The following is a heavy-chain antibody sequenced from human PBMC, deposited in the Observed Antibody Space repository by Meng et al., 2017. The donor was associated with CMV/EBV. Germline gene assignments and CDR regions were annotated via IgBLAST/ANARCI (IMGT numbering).Heavy chain of an antibody. CDR3: AKQLHCSSTSCRDY. J-gene: IGHJ4*02. D-gene: IGHD2-2*01. Sequence: GGSLRLSCAASGFTFSDYYMSWIRQAPGKGLEWVSYISSSGSTIYYADSVKGRFTISRDNAKNSLYLQMNSLRAEDTAVYYCAKQLHCSSTSCRDYWGQGTLVTVSS. CDR1: GFTFSDYY. CDR2: ISSSGSTI. V-gene: IGHV3-11*01.